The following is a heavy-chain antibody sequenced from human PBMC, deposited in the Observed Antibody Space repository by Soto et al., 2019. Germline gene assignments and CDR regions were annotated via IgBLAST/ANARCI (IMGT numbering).Heavy chain of an antibody. Sequence: PSETLSLTCAVSGYSISSGYYWGWIRQSPGKGLEWIGSIYHSGSTYYNPSLKSRVTISVDTSKNQFSLKLSSVTAADTAVYYCASIAARPDYGMDVWGQGTTVTAP. D-gene: IGHD6-6*01. CDR2: IYHSGST. J-gene: IGHJ6*02. V-gene: IGHV4-38-2*01. CDR3: ASIAARPDYGMDV. CDR1: GYSISSGYY.